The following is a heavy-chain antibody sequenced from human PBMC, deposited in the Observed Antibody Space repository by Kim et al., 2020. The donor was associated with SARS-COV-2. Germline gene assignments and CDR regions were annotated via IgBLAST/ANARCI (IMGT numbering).Heavy chain of an antibody. CDR2: ISSNGGST. V-gene: IGHV3-64D*06. CDR1: GFTFSSYA. D-gene: IGHD6-13*01. J-gene: IGHJ6*02. CDR3: VKASQQLVVPYYYYGMDV. Sequence: GGSLRLSCSASGFTFSSYAMHWVRQAPGKGLEYVSAISSNGGSTYYADSVKGRFTISRDNSKNTLYLQMSSLRAEDTAVYYCVKASQQLVVPYYYYGMDVWGQGTTVPVSS.